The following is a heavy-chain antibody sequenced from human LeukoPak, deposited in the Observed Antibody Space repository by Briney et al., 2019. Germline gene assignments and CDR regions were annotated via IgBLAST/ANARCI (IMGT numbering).Heavy chain of an antibody. V-gene: IGHV3-33*06. J-gene: IGHJ4*02. CDR1: GFTFSTYG. D-gene: IGHD6-6*01. Sequence: PGRSLRLSCAASGFTFSTYGMHWVRQAPGKGLEWVAVIWYDGYDKYYADSVKGRFTISRDNSKNTLYLHMNSLRAEDTALYYCAKDLWKYSISSFDYWGQGTLVTVSS. CDR3: AKDLWKYSISSFDY. CDR2: IWYDGYDK.